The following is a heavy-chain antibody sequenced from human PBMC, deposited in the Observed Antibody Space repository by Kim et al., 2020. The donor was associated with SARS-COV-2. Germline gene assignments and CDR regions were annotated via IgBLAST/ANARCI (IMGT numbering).Heavy chain of an antibody. CDR3: AKGFITMVRGVIITYYGMDV. CDR1: GFTFSSYA. V-gene: IGHV3-23*01. Sequence: GGSLRLSCAASGFTFSSYAMSWVRQAPGKGLEWVSAISGSGGSTYYADSVKGRFTISRDNSKNTLYLQMNSLRAEDTAVYYCAKGFITMVRGVIITYYGMDVWGQGTTVTVSS. J-gene: IGHJ6*02. CDR2: ISGSGGST. D-gene: IGHD3-10*01.